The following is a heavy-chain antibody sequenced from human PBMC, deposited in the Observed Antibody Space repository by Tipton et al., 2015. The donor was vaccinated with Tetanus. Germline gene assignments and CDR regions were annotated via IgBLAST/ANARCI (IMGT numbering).Heavy chain of an antibody. CDR3: VRDGGSSGWLAY. D-gene: IGHD6-19*01. J-gene: IGHJ4*02. CDR2: MYSGGDT. Sequence: SWIRQPPGPGKGLEWVSVMYSGGDTYYVDSVKGRFSISRDNAMNTPYLQMNSLRVEDTAVYYCVRDGGSSGWLAYWGQGTLVTVSS. V-gene: IGHV3-53*01.